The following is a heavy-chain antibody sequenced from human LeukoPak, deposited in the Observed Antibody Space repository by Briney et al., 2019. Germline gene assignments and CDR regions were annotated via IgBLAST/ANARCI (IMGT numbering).Heavy chain of an antibody. D-gene: IGHD5-12*01. CDR3: ARVKSLPSNYYYYYGMDV. CDR1: GFTFSSYS. V-gene: IGHV3-21*01. Sequence: GGSLRLSCAAFGFTFSSYSMNWVRQAPGKGLKWVSSISSSSSYIYYADSVKGRFTISRDNAKNSLYLQMNSLRAEDTAVYYCARVKSLPSNYYYYYGMDVWGKGTTVTVSS. CDR2: ISSSSSYI. J-gene: IGHJ6*04.